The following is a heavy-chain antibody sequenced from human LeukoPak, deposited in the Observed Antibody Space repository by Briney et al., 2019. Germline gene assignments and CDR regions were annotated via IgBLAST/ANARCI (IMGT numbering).Heavy chain of an antibody. J-gene: IGHJ4*02. CDR2: ISSNGDNT. V-gene: IGHV3-64D*06. Sequence: GGSLRFSCSVSGFTFSTYVMHWVRQAPGKELEYVSAISSNGDNTYYADSVKGRFTISRDNSKNTLYLQMSSLRADDTAVYYCVRGTGYWGQGTLVTVSS. CDR3: VRGTGY. CDR1: GFTFSTYV.